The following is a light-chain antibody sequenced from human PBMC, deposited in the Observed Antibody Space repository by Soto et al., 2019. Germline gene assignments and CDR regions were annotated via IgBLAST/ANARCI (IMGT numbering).Light chain of an antibody. J-gene: IGKJ1*01. Sequence: EVVMTQSPATLSVSPGEGATLSCRASQFVGNKLAWFQQKPGQAPRLLIHFASTRATGIPARFSGSGSGTEFTLTISSLQSEDFAVYYCQQYDNWPPWTFGQGTKVEI. CDR3: QQYDNWPPWT. CDR2: FAS. CDR1: QFVGNK. V-gene: IGKV3-15*01.